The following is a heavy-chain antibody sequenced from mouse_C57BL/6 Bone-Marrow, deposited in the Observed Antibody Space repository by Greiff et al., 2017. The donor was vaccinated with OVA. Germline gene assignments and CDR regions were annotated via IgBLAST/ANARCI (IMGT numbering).Heavy chain of an antibody. Sequence: EVMLVESGGGLVKPGGSLKLSCAASGFTFSDYGMHWVRQAPEKGLEWVAYISSGSSTIYYADTVKGRFTISRDNAKNTLFLQMTSLRSEDTAMYYCADGYPSWFAYWGQGTLVTVSA. V-gene: IGHV5-17*01. CDR1: GFTFSDYG. CDR3: ADGYPSWFAY. D-gene: IGHD2-3*01. CDR2: ISSGSSTI. J-gene: IGHJ3*01.